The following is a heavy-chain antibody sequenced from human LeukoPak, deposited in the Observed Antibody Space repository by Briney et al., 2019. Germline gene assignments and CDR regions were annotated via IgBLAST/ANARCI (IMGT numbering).Heavy chain of an antibody. D-gene: IGHD3-10*02. J-gene: IGHJ6*04. CDR1: GFTLSNYS. CDR2: ISSSGSTI. CDR3: AELGITMIGGV. Sequence: GGSLRLSCAVSGFTLSNYSMNWVRQAPGKGLEWVSYISSSGSTIYYADSVKGRFTISRDNAKNSLYLQMNSLRAEDTAVYYCAELGITMIGGVWGKGTTVTISS. V-gene: IGHV3-48*04.